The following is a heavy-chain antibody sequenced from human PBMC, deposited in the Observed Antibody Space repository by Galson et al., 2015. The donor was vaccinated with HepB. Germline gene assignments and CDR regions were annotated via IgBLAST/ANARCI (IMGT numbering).Heavy chain of an antibody. CDR2: INHRGTT. CDR1: GGSFSGNY. J-gene: IGHJ6*03. D-gene: IGHD1-14*01. Sequence: SETLSLTCAVYGGSFSGNYWTWIRQPPGKGLEWIGEINHRGTTRYSPSLKSRFTISVDTSKNQFSLKVRSVTAAETAVYYCARYSGVAVSGARHHRHYYMDVWGRGTTVTVSS. V-gene: IGHV4-34*01. CDR3: ARYSGVAVSGARHHRHYYMDV.